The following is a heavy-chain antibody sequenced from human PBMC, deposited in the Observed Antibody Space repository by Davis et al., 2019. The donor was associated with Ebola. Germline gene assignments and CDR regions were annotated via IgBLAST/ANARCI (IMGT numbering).Heavy chain of an antibody. CDR3: AKVAGTGWNYFDY. D-gene: IGHD6-19*01. CDR2: IWYDGSEK. CDR1: GFTFSNFG. Sequence: PGGSLRLSCAASGFTFSNFGMHWVRQAPGKGLEWVAVIWYDGSEKYHADSVKGRLTISRDNFKNTLYLQMDTLRAEDTALYYCAKVAGTGWNYFDYWGQGILVTVSS. V-gene: IGHV3-33*06. J-gene: IGHJ4*02.